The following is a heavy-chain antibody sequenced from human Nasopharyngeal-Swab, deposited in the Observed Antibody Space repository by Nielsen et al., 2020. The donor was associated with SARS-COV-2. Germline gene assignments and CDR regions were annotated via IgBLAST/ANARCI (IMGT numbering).Heavy chain of an antibody. CDR3: AAGLTTVTRY. Sequence: GESLKISCAASGFTFGSYWMSWVRQAPGKGLEWVANIKQDASEKSYVDSVKGRFTISRDNAKNSLYLQMNSLRAEDTAVYYCAAGLTTVTRYWGQGILVTVSS. D-gene: IGHD4-17*01. CDR2: IKQDASEK. V-gene: IGHV3-7*01. CDR1: GFTFGSYW. J-gene: IGHJ4*02.